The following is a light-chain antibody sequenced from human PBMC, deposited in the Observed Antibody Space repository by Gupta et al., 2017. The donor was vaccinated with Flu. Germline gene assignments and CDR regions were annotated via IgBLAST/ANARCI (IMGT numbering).Light chain of an antibody. CDR1: QSVGSN. V-gene: IGKV3-15*01. CDR3: QQHNAWHET. Sequence: EIVMTQSPATLSVSPGDRVSLSCRASQSVGSNLAWYQQRPGQAPRLLIYGASYRATGVPARFGGSGSGTEFTLTISGLQSDDFAVYYCQQHNAWHETFGQGTKVVIK. CDR2: GAS. J-gene: IGKJ1*01.